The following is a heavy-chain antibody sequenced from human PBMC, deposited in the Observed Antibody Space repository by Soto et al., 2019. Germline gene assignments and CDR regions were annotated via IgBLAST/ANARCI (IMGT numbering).Heavy chain of an antibody. J-gene: IGHJ4*02. Sequence: QVQLVESGGGVVQPGRSLRLSCAASGFTFSSYGMHWVRQAPGKGLEWVAVISYDGSNKYYADSVKGRFTISRDNSKNPLYLQMNSLRAEDTAVYYCAKEYGSSRLSPDFDYWGQGTLVTVSS. V-gene: IGHV3-30*18. CDR3: AKEYGSSRLSPDFDY. CDR2: ISYDGSNK. D-gene: IGHD6-13*01. CDR1: GFTFSSYG.